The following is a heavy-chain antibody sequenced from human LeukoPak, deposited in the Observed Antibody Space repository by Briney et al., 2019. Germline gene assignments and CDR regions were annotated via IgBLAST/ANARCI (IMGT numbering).Heavy chain of an antibody. D-gene: IGHD3-3*01. Sequence: SETLSLXCAVYGGSFSGYYWSWIRQPPGKGLEWIGYICYSGSTYYNPSLKSRVTISVDTSKNQFSLKLSSVTAADTAVYYCASGSYYDFWSGYYFDYWGQGTLVTVSS. V-gene: IGHV4-30-4*08. CDR1: GGSFSGYY. J-gene: IGHJ4*02. CDR3: ASGSYYDFWSGYYFDY. CDR2: ICYSGST.